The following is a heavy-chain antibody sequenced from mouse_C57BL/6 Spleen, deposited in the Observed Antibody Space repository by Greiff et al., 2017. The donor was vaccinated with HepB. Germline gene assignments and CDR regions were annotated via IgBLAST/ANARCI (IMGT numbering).Heavy chain of an antibody. CDR2: INPNNGGT. CDR3: ARGGLRPESYAMDY. J-gene: IGHJ4*01. V-gene: IGHV1-26*01. CDR1: GYTFTDYY. Sequence: VQLQQSGPELVKPGASVKISCKASGYTFTDYYMNWVKQSHGKSLEWIGDINPNNGGTSYNQKFKGKATLTVDKSSSTAYMELRSLTSEDSAVYYCARGGLRPESYAMDYWGQGTSVTVSS. D-gene: IGHD2-4*01.